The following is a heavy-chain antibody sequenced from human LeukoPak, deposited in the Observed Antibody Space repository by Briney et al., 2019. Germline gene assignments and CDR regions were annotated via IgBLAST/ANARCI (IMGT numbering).Heavy chain of an antibody. CDR1: GYSISSGYY. D-gene: IGHD3-22*01. CDR2: IYHSGST. Sequence: SETLSLTCTVSGYSISSGYYWGWIRQPPGKGLEWIGSIYHSGSTYYNPSLKSRVTISVDTSKNQFSLKLSSVTAADTAVYYCARILRGGDSSGYLFGAEYFQHWGQGTLVTVSS. V-gene: IGHV4-38-2*02. CDR3: ARILRGGDSSGYLFGAEYFQH. J-gene: IGHJ1*01.